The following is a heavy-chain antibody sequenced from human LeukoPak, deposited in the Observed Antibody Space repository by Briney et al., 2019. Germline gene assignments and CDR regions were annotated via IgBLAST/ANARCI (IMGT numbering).Heavy chain of an antibody. Sequence: PWGSLRLSCTTSGFIFSNYWMNWVRQAPGKGPEWVANIKQDEREKYYVDSAKGRFTVSRDNARNSLFLQMNSLRDEDTAAYYCARESASGLDYWGQGTLVAVSP. D-gene: IGHD1-26*01. CDR2: IKQDEREK. V-gene: IGHV3-7*03. J-gene: IGHJ4*02. CDR3: ARESASGLDY. CDR1: GFIFSNYW.